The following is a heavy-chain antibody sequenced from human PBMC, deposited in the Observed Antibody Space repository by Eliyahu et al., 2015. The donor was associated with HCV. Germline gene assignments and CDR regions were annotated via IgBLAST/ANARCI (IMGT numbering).Heavy chain of an antibody. D-gene: IGHD3-16*02. V-gene: IGHV3-23*01. J-gene: IGHJ4*02. CDR2: ISYDDSDT. Sequence: EVQLLQSGGDLVQPGGSLRLSCAASGFTFSHYGMSWVRQAPGRGLGWLSSISYDDSDTYYADSVKGRFTISRDHSTNTLFLQMSSLRAEDTALYYCAKDWRGGPLRYIDYWGQGALVTVSS. CDR3: AKDWRGGPLRYIDY. CDR1: GFTFSHYG.